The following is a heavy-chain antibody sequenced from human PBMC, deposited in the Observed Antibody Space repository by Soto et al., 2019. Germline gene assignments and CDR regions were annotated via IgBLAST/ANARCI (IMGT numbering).Heavy chain of an antibody. V-gene: IGHV3-23*01. D-gene: IGHD5-12*01. J-gene: IGHJ4*02. CDR3: AKDMTSSGYSIAAFDY. CDR2: ISGSGGST. Sequence: GGSLRLSCAASGFTFSSYAMSWVRQAPGKGLEWVSAISGSGGSTYYVDSVKGRFTISRDNSKNTLYLQMNSLRAEDTAVYYCAKDMTSSGYSIAAFDYWGQGTLVTVSS. CDR1: GFTFSSYA.